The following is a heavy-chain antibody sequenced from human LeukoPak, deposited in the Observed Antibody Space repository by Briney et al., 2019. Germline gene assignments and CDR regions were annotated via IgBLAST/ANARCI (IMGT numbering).Heavy chain of an antibody. J-gene: IGHJ4*02. V-gene: IGHV3-23*01. Sequence: GGSLRLSCAASGFTFSSYSMSWVRQAPGKGLEWVSAISGSGGSTYYADSVKGRFTISRDNSRDTLYLQMNSLRAEDTAVYYCAKGYYDYVWGSYYFDYWGQGTLVTVSS. CDR3: AKGYYDYVWGSYYFDY. CDR1: GFTFSSYS. CDR2: ISGSGGST. D-gene: IGHD3-16*01.